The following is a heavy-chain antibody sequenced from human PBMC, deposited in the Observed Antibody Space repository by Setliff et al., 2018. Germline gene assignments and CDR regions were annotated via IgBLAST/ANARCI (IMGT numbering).Heavy chain of an antibody. V-gene: IGHV3-33*01. D-gene: IGHD2-21*02. J-gene: IGHJ4*02. CDR3: ARDSSLAAAVVVTALDY. CDR2: IWYDGSNK. CDR1: GFTFSSYG. Sequence: GGSLRLSCAASGFTFSSYGMHWVRQAPGKGLEWVAVIWYDGSNKYYADSVKGRFTISRDNSKNTLYLQMSSLRAEDTAVYYCARDSSLAAAVVVTALDYWGQGTLVTVSS.